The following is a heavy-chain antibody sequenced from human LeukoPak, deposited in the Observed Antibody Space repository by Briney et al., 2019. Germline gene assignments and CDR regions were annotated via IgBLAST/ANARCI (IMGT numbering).Heavy chain of an antibody. Sequence: ASVKVSCKASGYTFSIYNMHWVRQAPGQGLEWMGIINPSGGTSYAQKLQGRITMTRDTSTSTLLMELSSLRSEDTAVYYCAPSGGNHGYYFDYWGQGTLVTVSS. J-gene: IGHJ4*02. V-gene: IGHV1-46*01. CDR2: INPSGGT. CDR3: APSGGNHGYYFDY. D-gene: IGHD4-23*01. CDR1: GYTFSIYN.